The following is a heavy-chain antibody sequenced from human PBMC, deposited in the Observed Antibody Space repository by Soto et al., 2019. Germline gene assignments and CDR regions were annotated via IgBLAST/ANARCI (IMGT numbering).Heavy chain of an antibody. CDR1: GYTFTSDD. Sequence: ASVKVSCKASGYTFTSDDINWVRQATGQGLEWMGWMNPNSGNTGYAQKFQGRVTMTRNTSISTAYMELSSLRSEDTAVYYCARADVLLWFGNPTSLDPWGQGTLVTVSS. CDR3: ARADVLLWFGNPTSLDP. CDR2: MNPNSGNT. J-gene: IGHJ5*02. D-gene: IGHD3-10*01. V-gene: IGHV1-8*01.